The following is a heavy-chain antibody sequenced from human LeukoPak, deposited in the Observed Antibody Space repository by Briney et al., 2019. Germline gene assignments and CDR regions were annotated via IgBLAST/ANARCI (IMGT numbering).Heavy chain of an antibody. D-gene: IGHD3-10*01. CDR2: ISYDGSNK. CDR1: GFTFSSYA. Sequence: GGSLRLSCAASGFTFSSYAMHWVRQAPGKGLEWVAVISYDGSNKYYADSVKGRFTISGDNSKNTLYLQMNSLRAEDTAVYYCARIAMVRGVIDDYWGQGTLVTVSS. CDR3: ARIAMVRGVIDDY. J-gene: IGHJ4*02. V-gene: IGHV3-30*04.